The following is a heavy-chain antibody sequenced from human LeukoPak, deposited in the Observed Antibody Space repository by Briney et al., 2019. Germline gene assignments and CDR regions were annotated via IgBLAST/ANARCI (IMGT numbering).Heavy chain of an antibody. CDR2: ITGSGGST. D-gene: IGHD6-13*01. V-gene: IGHV3-23*01. CDR1: GFTFSSYV. J-gene: IGHJ5*02. Sequence: PGGSLRLSCAASGFTFSSYVTSWVRQAPGKGLEWVSAITGSGGSTYYADSVKGRFTISRDNSKNTLYLQMNSLRAEDTAIYYCAKDKGSSWPKNWFDPWGQGTLVTVSS. CDR3: AKDKGSSWPKNWFDP.